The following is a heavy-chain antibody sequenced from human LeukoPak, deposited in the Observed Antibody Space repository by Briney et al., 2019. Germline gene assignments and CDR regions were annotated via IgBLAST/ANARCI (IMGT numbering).Heavy chain of an antibody. D-gene: IGHD2-2*01. J-gene: IGHJ1*01. CDR3: ARDPLPAAIEYFQH. CDR2: ISYDGGNK. Sequence: GGSLRLSCAASGFTFSSYAMHWVRQAPGKGLEWVAVISYDGGNKYYADSVKGRFTISRDNSKNTLYLQMNSLRAEDTAVYYCARDPLPAAIEYFQHWGQGTLFTVSS. V-gene: IGHV3-30-3*01. CDR1: GFTFSSYA.